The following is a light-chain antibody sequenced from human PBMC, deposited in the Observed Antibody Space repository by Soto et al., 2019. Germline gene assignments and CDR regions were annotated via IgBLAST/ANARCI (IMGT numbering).Light chain of an antibody. J-gene: IGLJ1*01. CDR2: SNA. V-gene: IGLV1-44*01. Sequence: QSVLTQPPSVSGTPGQTVTITCSGSSTNIGSSSVKWYQQFPGAAPKLLIYSNALRPSGIPNRFSGSKSGTSASLAISGLQPEDAADYYCAAWDDSLMGVFGPGTKVTVL. CDR3: AAWDDSLMGV. CDR1: STNIGSSS.